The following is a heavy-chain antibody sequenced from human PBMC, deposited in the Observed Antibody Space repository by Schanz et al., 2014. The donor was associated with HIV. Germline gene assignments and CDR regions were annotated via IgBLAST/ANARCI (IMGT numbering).Heavy chain of an antibody. CDR3: ARGRVFGGATTRWFDP. CDR2: ISGTDGSR. D-gene: IGHD1-26*01. Sequence: EVQLLESGGGLVQPGGSLRLSCAASGFTFSSYAMSWVRQAPGKGLEWVSGISGTDGSRSYADSVKGRFTISRDNSRNTLSLEMNSLRVEDTAMYYCARGRVFGGATTRWFDPWGQGTLVTVSS. CDR1: GFTFSSYA. V-gene: IGHV3-23*01. J-gene: IGHJ5*02.